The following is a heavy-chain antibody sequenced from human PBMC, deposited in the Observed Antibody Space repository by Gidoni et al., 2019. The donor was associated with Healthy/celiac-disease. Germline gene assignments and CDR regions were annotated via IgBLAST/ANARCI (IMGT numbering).Heavy chain of an antibody. D-gene: IGHD2-8*01. CDR2: IYYSGST. CDR3: ARQGRMGFQH. CDR1: GCSISSSGYD. Sequence: QLQLQESGPGLVKPSESLSLTCPVSGCSISSSGYDWGWLRRPPGKGLERIGSIYYSGSTYNTPANKKRVTISVDTSKNQFSPKLSYVTAADTAVDYWARQGRMGFQHWGQGTLVTVSS. V-gene: IGHV4-39*01. J-gene: IGHJ1*01.